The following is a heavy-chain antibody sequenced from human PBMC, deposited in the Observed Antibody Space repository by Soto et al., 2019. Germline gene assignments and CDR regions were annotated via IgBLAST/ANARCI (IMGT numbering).Heavy chain of an antibody. D-gene: IGHD3-9*01. Sequence: GGSLRLSCAASGFTFDDYTMHWVRQAPGKGLEWVSLISWDGGSTYYADSVKGRFTISRDNSKNSLYLQMNSLRTEDTALYYCAKDIFGLRYFTQERGGADYYYYGMDVWGQGTTVTVSS. CDR1: GFTFDDYT. V-gene: IGHV3-43*01. J-gene: IGHJ6*02. CDR3: AKDIFGLRYFTQERGGADYYYYGMDV. CDR2: ISWDGGST.